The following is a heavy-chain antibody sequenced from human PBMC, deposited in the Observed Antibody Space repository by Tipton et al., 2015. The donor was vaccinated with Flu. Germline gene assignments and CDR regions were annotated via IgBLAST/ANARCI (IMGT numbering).Heavy chain of an antibody. V-gene: IGHV3-15*01. J-gene: IGHJ2*01. CDR2: IKSKTDGGTT. Sequence: SLRLSCAASGFTFSNAWMSWVRQAPGKGLEWVGRIKSKTDGGTTDYAAPVKGRFTISRDDSKNTLYLQMNSLKTEDTAVYYCTTDSYDYGEFLDLWGRGTLVTVSS. D-gene: IGHD4-17*01. CDR1: GFTFSNAW. CDR3: TTDSYDYGEFLDL.